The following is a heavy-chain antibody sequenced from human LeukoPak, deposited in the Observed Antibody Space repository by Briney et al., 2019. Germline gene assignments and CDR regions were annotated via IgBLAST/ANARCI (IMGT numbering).Heavy chain of an antibody. V-gene: IGHV3-74*01. Sequence: GGSLRLSCAASGFTFDGHAMHWVRQAPGKGLVWVSRINSDGSSTSYADSVKGRFTISRDNAKNTLYLQMNSLRAEDTAVYYCASLIAGDNYYYYMDVWGKGTTVTVSS. CDR1: GFTFDGHA. CDR2: INSDGSST. CDR3: ASLIAGDNYYYYMDV. J-gene: IGHJ6*03. D-gene: IGHD7-27*01.